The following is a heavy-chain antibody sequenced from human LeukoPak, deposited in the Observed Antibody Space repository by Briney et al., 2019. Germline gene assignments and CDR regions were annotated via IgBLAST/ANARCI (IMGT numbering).Heavy chain of an antibody. CDR1: GGSISSYY. Sequence: SETLSLTCTVSGGSISSYYWSWIRQPPGKGLEWIGYIYYSGSTNYNPSLKSRVTISVDTSKNQFSLKLSSVTAADTAVYYCARLGNGSGSLVPKGWFDPWGQGTLITVSS. D-gene: IGHD3-10*01. J-gene: IGHJ5*02. V-gene: IGHV4-59*08. CDR2: IYYSGST. CDR3: ARLGNGSGSLVPKGWFDP.